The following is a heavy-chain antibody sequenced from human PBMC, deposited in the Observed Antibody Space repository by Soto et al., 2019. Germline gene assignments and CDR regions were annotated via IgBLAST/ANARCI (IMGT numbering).Heavy chain of an antibody. CDR3: ARYRHNTDYVGACDY. D-gene: IGHD4-17*01. CDR1: GGSIRNYF. Sequence: PSETLSLTCTVSGGSIRNYFWTWIRQPAGKGLEWIGRIWDSGSTNYNPSLESRVTMSVDTSKNQFSLRLTSVTAADTGVYYCARYRHNTDYVGACDYWGQGTLVTVSS. V-gene: IGHV4-4*07. CDR2: IWDSGST. J-gene: IGHJ4*02.